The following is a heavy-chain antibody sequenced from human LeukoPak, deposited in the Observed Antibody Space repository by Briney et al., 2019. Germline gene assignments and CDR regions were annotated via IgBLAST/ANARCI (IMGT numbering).Heavy chain of an antibody. CDR1: GYSFTSYW. CDR3: ARPYDSSGYYASGIDY. J-gene: IGHJ4*02. D-gene: IGHD3-22*01. CDR2: IYPGDSAT. Sequence: GESLKISCKGSGYSFTSYWIGWVRQMPGKGLEWMGIIYPGDSATRYSPSFQGQVTISADKSISTAYLQWSSLKASDTAMYYCARPYDSSGYYASGIDYWGQGTLVTVSS. V-gene: IGHV5-51*01.